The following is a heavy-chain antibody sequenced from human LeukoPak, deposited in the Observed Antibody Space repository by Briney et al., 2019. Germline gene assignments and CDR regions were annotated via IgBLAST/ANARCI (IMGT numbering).Heavy chain of an antibody. Sequence: PGGSLRLSCEASGFSFDDYGVTWVRQAPGKGLEWVAGINWNGDNTGYVDSVKGRFTISRDNAKNSLYLQMNSLRAEDTAVYYCARVRISYYYYMDVWGKGTTVTVSS. V-gene: IGHV3-20*04. J-gene: IGHJ6*03. D-gene: IGHD2-15*01. CDR3: ARVRISYYYYMDV. CDR2: INWNGDNT. CDR1: GFSFDDYG.